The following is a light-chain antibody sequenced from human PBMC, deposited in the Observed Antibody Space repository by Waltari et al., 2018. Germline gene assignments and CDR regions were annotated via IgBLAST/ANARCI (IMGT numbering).Light chain of an antibody. J-gene: IGKJ4*01. CDR2: DAS. CDR3: QAGSSWPPALT. CDR1: HNVNTY. Sequence: EIVLTQSPVTVSLSQGDRATLSCRASHNVNTYLAWYQPKPGQAPRLLIYDASNRARGVPARISGSGSGTDFALTISSLEAEDSAVYYCQAGSSWPPALTFGGGSRVEIK. V-gene: IGKV3-11*01.